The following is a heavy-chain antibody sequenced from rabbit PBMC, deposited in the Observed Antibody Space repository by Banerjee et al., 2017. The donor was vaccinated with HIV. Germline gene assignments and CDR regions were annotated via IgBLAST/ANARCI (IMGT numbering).Heavy chain of an antibody. J-gene: IGHJ4*01. CDR1: GFSFSSSYY. V-gene: IGHV1S40*01. D-gene: IGHD1-1*01. CDR2: IYTGDDST. Sequence: QSLEESGGDLVKPGASLTLTCTASGFSFSSSYYMCWVRQAPGKGLEWIACIYTGDDSTYYASWAKGRFTISKTSSTTVTLQMTSLTAADTATYFCARDLVFASSSGYPYYFNLWGQGTLVTVS. CDR3: ARDLVFASSSGYPYYFNL.